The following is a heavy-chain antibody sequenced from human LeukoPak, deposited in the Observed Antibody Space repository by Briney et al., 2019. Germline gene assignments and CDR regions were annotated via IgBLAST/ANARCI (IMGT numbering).Heavy chain of an antibody. Sequence: GGSLRLSCLASGFTFSSHGMHWVREGPGKGLEQVAAISTNGGSTYYTDSVKGRFTISRDNSKNTLYLQMSSLRAEDTAVYHCVKASEQYDYWGQGTLVTVSS. CDR1: GFTFSSHG. J-gene: IGHJ4*02. CDR2: ISTNGGST. CDR3: VKASEQYDY. V-gene: IGHV3-64D*06.